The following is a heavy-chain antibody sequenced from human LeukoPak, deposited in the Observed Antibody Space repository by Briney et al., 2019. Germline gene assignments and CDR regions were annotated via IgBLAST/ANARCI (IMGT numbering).Heavy chain of an antibody. CDR2: MNPNSGNT. CDR1: GYTFSSYD. D-gene: IGHD3-22*01. CDR3: TRGGTIYDTILEDPFDI. V-gene: IGHV1-8*01. Sequence: ASVKVSCKASGYTFSSYDINWVRQAPGQGLEWMGWMNPNSGNTGYAQELQGRVAMTRDTSISTAYMELSSVISDDTAVYYCTRGGTIYDTILEDPFDIWGQGTMVTVSS. J-gene: IGHJ3*02.